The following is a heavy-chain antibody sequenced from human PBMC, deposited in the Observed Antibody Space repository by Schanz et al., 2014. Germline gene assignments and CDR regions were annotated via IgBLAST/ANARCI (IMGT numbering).Heavy chain of an antibody. Sequence: EVQLVESGGGLVQPGGSLRLSCAVSGFTVSDHYMDWVRQAPGKGLEWVSVISGSGGSTYDADSVKGRFTISRDNSKNTLYLRMNSLRAEDTAVYYCAKEFSSSWWYGMDVWGQGTTVTVSS. V-gene: IGHV3-23*04. D-gene: IGHD6-13*01. CDR1: GFTVSDHY. CDR2: ISGSGGST. J-gene: IGHJ6*02. CDR3: AKEFSSSWWYGMDV.